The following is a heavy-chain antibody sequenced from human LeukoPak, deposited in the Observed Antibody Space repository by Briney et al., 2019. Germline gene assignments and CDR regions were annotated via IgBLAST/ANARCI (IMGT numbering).Heavy chain of an antibody. J-gene: IGHJ3*02. CDR2: IYSGGST. Sequence: GGSLRLSCAVSGFTFSNYWMSWVRQAPGKGLEWVSVIYSGGSTYYADSVKGRFTISRDNSKNTLYLQMNSLRAEDTAVYYCARDHSSWYHDAFDTWGQGTMVTVSS. CDR1: GFTFSNYW. D-gene: IGHD6-13*01. CDR3: ARDHSSWYHDAFDT. V-gene: IGHV3-66*01.